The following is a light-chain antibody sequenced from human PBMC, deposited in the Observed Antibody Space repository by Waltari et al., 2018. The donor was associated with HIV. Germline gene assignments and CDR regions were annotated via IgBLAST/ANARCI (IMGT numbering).Light chain of an antibody. CDR2: EAV. J-gene: IGLJ3*02. CDR1: RSDVGNDNL. V-gene: IGLV2-23*01. CDR3: CSYGGSSTWV. Sequence: QSALTQPASVSGSPGQSITISCTGPRSDVGNDNLVSCYQQYPGKAPKLMIYEAVKRPSGVSNRISASKSGNTASLTISGLQAEDEADYYCCSYGGSSTWVFGGGTKLTVL.